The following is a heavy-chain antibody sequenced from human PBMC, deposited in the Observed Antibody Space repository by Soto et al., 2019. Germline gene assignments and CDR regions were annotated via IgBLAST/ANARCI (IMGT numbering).Heavy chain of an antibody. CDR3: ARDKITGLFDY. V-gene: IGHV4-34*01. Sequence: SETLSLTCAVYGGSFSGYYWTWIRQPPGTGLEWIGEINHSGSTNYNPSLKSRVTISVDTSKNQFSPKLTSVTAADTAVYYCARDKITGLFDYWGREPWSPSPQ. CDR1: GGSFSGYY. CDR2: INHSGST. D-gene: IGHD2-8*02. J-gene: IGHJ4*02.